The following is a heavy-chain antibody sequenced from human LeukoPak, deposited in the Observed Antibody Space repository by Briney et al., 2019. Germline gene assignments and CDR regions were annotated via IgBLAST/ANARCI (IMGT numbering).Heavy chain of an antibody. CDR1: GFIFSNYS. CDR3: ARGAAGGMYNWFDP. CDR2: ISRRSSYI. J-gene: IGHJ5*02. Sequence: GGSLRLSCAASGFIFSNYSINWVRQTPGKGLEWVSSISRRSSYIYYADSVKGRFTISRDNAKNSLYLQMDSLRVEDTAVYYCARGAAGGMYNWFDPWGQGTLVTVSS. D-gene: IGHD6-13*01. V-gene: IGHV3-21*01.